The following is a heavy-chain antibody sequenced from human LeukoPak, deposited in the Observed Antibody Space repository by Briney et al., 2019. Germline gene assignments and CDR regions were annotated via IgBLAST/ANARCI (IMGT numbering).Heavy chain of an antibody. J-gene: IGHJ4*02. CDR2: INPNSGGT. D-gene: IGHD3-10*01. Sequence: ASVKVSCKASGYTFTGYYMHWVRQAPGQGLEWMGWINPNSGGTNYAQKFQGRVTITADKSTSTAYMELSSLRSEDTAVYYCAFGDYLDYWGQGTLVTVSS. CDR3: AFGDYLDY. V-gene: IGHV1-2*02. CDR1: GYTFTGYY.